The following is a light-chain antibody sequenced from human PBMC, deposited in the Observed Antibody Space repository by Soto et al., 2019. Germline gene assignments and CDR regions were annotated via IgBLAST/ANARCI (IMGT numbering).Light chain of an antibody. CDR1: QSSGSW. J-gene: IGKJ1*01. CDR3: QQHNTDSPGT. V-gene: IGKV1-5*01. Sequence: EIKMTQSPSTVSASVGDRVTITCRASQSSGSWLAWCQQKPGKAPKLLIYDASTLESGVPSRFSGSGSGTEFTLTISCLQQNEYTSAHPQQHNTDSPGTSGQGTKVDIK. CDR2: DAS.